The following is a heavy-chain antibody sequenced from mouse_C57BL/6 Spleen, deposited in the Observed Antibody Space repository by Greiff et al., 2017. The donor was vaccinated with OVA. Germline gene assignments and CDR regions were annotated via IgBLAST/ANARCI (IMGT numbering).Heavy chain of an antibody. Sequence: QVQLQQPGAELVKPGASVKMSCKASGYTFTSYWITWVKQRPGQGLEWIGDIYPGSGSTNYNEKFKSKATLTVDTSSNTAYMQLSSLTSEDSAVYYCARSGSSGYNFDYWGQGTTLTVSS. CDR1: GYTFTSYW. D-gene: IGHD3-2*02. V-gene: IGHV1-55*01. CDR2: IYPGSGST. CDR3: ARSGSSGYNFDY. J-gene: IGHJ2*01.